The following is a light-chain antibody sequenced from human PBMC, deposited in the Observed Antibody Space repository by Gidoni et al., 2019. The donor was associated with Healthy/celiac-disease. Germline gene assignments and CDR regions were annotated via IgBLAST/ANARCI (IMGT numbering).Light chain of an antibody. CDR3: QQYNSYSRT. CDR2: KAS. CDR1: QSISSR. Sequence: DIQVTPSPTTLSSSVGEKVTIPFRASQSISSRLAWYQQKPGKAPQRLIYKASSLESGVPSRFSGSRSGTEVTLTISSLQPDDFAADYCQQYNSYSRTFGQGTKVEIK. V-gene: IGKV1-5*03. J-gene: IGKJ1*01.